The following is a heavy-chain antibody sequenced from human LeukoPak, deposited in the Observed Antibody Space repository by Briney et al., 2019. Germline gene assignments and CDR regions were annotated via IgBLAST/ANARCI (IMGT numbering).Heavy chain of an antibody. D-gene: IGHD3-3*01. J-gene: IGHJ6*02. V-gene: IGHV4-61*01. CDR1: GGSVSSGSYY. CDR2: IYYSGST. Sequence: SETLSLTCTVSGGSVSSGSYYWSWIRQPPGKGLEWIGYIYYSGSTYYNPSLKSRVTISVDTSKNQFSLKLSSVTAADTAVYYCARDPRNYDFWSGDPQDGMDVWGQGTTVTVSS. CDR3: ARDPRNYDFWSGDPQDGMDV.